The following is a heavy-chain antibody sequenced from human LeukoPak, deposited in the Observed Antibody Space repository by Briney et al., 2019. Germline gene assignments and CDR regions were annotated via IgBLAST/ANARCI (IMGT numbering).Heavy chain of an antibody. Sequence: SEXLSLTCTVSGGSISNYYWSWIRQPAGKGLEWIGRIYISGSTSVSTDYNPSLKSLVTMSVDTSMNQFSLKVNSVTAADTAVYYCARGAYYYDSSGYYYDNFDYWGQGTPVTVSS. V-gene: IGHV4-4*07. D-gene: IGHD3-22*01. CDR1: GGSISNYY. CDR2: IYISGSTSVST. CDR3: ARGAYYYDSSGYYYDNFDY. J-gene: IGHJ4*02.